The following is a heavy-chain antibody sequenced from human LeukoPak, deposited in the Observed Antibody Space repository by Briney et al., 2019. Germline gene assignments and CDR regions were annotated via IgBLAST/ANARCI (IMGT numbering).Heavy chain of an antibody. Sequence: GGSLRLSCAASGFTFSNYGMHWVRQAPGKGLEWVAFIRYDESTKFYADSVKGRFTISRDNSKTTLYLQMNSLRADDTAVYYCAKDLPTPYFDYWGQGTLVTVSS. CDR2: IRYDESTK. CDR1: GFTFSNYG. V-gene: IGHV3-30*02. J-gene: IGHJ4*02. D-gene: IGHD4-23*01. CDR3: AKDLPTPYFDY.